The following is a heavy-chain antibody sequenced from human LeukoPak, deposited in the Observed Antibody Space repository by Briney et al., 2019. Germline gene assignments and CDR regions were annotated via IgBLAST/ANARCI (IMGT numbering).Heavy chain of an antibody. Sequence: PSETLSLTCTVSGGSISSDYWSWIRQPPGKGLEWIGYMHYSGSTNHNPSLKSRVTISVDTSKNQFSLTLTSVTAADTAVYYCARHANYYGSGSYLNWFDPWGQGTLVTVSS. CDR3: ARHANYYGSGSYLNWFDP. V-gene: IGHV4-59*08. D-gene: IGHD3-10*01. CDR2: MHYSGST. J-gene: IGHJ5*02. CDR1: GGSISSDY.